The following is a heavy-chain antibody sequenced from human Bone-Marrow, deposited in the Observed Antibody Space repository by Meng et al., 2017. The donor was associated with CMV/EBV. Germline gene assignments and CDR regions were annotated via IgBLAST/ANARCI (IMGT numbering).Heavy chain of an antibody. Sequence: SGYTLTELSRHGVRQAPGKGLEWMGGFDPEDGETIYAQKFQGRVTMTEDTSTDTAYMELSSLRSEDTAVYYCATGVSGWSKKYYFDYWGQGTLVTVSS. V-gene: IGHV1-24*01. D-gene: IGHD6-19*01. CDR2: FDPEDGET. CDR3: ATGVSGWSKKYYFDY. J-gene: IGHJ4*02. CDR1: GYTLTELS.